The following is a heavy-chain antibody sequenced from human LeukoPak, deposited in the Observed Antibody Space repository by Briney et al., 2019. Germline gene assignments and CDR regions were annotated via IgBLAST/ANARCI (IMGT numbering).Heavy chain of an antibody. CDR1: GFTFSSYA. Sequence: GGSLRLSCAASGFTFSSYAMSWVRQAPGKGLEWVSAISGSGGSTYYAGSVKGRFTISRDNSKNTLYLQMNSLRAEDTAVYYCAKDEWPRYYYDSSGYFPYYGMDVWGQGTTVTVSS. CDR2: ISGSGGST. J-gene: IGHJ6*02. CDR3: AKDEWPRYYYDSSGYFPYYGMDV. V-gene: IGHV3-23*01. D-gene: IGHD3-22*01.